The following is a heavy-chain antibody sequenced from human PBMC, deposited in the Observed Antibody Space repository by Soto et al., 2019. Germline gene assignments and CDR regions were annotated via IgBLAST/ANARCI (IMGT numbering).Heavy chain of an antibody. CDR3: ASLNPSLGITMVRGGNFFDY. CDR1: DDSINSDKYY. J-gene: IGHJ4*02. V-gene: IGHV4-39*01. D-gene: IGHD3-10*01. CDR2: IYYSGST. Sequence: SETLSLTCSVSDDSINSDKYYWGWIRQPPGKGLEWIGSIYYSGSTYYNPSLKSRVTISVDTSKNQFSLKLSSVTAADTAVYYCASLNPSLGITMVRGGNFFDYWGQGTLVTVSS.